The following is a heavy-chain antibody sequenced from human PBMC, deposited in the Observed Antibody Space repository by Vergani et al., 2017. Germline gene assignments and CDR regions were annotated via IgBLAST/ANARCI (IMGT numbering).Heavy chain of an antibody. CDR3: AKHYGSGSKLPWGHYYYYMDV. J-gene: IGHJ6*03. Sequence: EVQLLESGGGLVQPGGSLRLSCAASGFTFSSYAMSWVRQAPGKGLEWVSAISGSGGSTYYADSVKGRFTISRDNSKNTLYLQMNSLRAEDTAVYYCAKHYGSGSKLPWGHYYYYMDVWGKXP. V-gene: IGHV3-23*01. CDR2: ISGSGGST. D-gene: IGHD3-10*01. CDR1: GFTFSSYA.